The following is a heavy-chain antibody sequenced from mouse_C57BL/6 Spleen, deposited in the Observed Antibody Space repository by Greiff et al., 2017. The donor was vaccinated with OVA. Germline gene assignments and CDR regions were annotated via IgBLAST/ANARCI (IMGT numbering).Heavy chain of an antibody. CDR1: GFTFSDYY. Sequence: DVKLVESEGGLVQPGSSLKLSCTASGFTFSDYYMAWVRQVPEKGLEWVANINYDGSSTYYLDSLKSRFLISRDNAKNILYLQMSSLKSEDTATYYCARDGGTGFAYWGQGTLVTVAA. J-gene: IGHJ3*01. CDR2: INYDGSST. D-gene: IGHD3-3*01. CDR3: ARDGGTGFAY. V-gene: IGHV5-16*01.